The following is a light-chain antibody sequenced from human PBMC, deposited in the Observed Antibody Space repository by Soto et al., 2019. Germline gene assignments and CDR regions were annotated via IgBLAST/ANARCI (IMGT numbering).Light chain of an antibody. Sequence: DIQMTQSPSSVSASMGDRVTIACRASQAIRSRLAWYQQKPGKAPKLLISGASSLQSGVPSRFSGSASGADFTLTISSLQPEDFATYYCQQAHSFPWTFGQGTKLEIK. V-gene: IGKV1-12*01. CDR2: GAS. CDR1: QAIRSR. CDR3: QQAHSFPWT. J-gene: IGKJ1*01.